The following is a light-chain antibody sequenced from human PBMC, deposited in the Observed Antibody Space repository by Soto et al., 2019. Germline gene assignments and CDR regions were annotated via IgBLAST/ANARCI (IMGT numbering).Light chain of an antibody. CDR2: WTS. Sequence: DIVMTQSPDSLAVSLGERATINCKSSQSVLYSSNNKNYLAWYQQKPGQPPILVIYWTSARESGVPDRFSGSGSGTDFTLTISSLQAEDVAVYYCQQYYSTPYTFGRGTKLEIK. CDR1: QSVLYSSNNKNY. J-gene: IGKJ2*01. V-gene: IGKV4-1*01. CDR3: QQYYSTPYT.